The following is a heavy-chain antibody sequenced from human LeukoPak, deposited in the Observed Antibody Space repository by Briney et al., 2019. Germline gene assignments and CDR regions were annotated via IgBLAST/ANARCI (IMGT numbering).Heavy chain of an antibody. J-gene: IGHJ4*02. Sequence: PGGSLRLSCAASGFTFDDYAMHWVRQAPGKGLEWVSLISWDGGSTYYADSVKGRFTISRDNSKNTLYLQMNSLRAEDTAVYYCAKGGYGDYVGYWGQGTLVTVSS. V-gene: IGHV3-43D*03. D-gene: IGHD4-17*01. CDR3: AKGGYGDYVGY. CDR1: GFTFDDYA. CDR2: ISWDGGST.